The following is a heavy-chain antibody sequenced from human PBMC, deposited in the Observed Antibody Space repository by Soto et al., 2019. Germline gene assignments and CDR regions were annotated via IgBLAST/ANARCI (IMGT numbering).Heavy chain of an antibody. CDR3: AREGSYYYDSSGYRDFDY. CDR1: GGTFSSYA. CDR2: IIPIFGTA. Sequence: QVQLVQSGAEVKKPGSSVNVSCKASGGTFSSYAISWVRQAPGQGLEWMGGIIPIFGTANYAQKFQGRVTITADESTSTAYMELSSLRSEDTAVYYCAREGSYYYDSSGYRDFDYWGQGTLVTVSS. J-gene: IGHJ4*02. D-gene: IGHD3-22*01. V-gene: IGHV1-69*01.